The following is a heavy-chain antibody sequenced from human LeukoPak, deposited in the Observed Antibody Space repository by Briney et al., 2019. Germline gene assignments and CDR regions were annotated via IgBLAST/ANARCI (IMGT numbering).Heavy chain of an antibody. CDR1: VYTFTGYN. CDR3: ACASGNYYNGNYFDY. Sequence: GASVKVSCKASVYTFTGYNMHWVRQAPGQGLEWMGWINANSGGTNYAQKFQGRVTMTRDTSISTAFMELSRLSSDDTAVYYCACASGNYYNGNYFDYWGQGTLVTVSS. V-gene: IGHV1-2*02. J-gene: IGHJ4*02. CDR2: INANSGGT. D-gene: IGHD3-10*01.